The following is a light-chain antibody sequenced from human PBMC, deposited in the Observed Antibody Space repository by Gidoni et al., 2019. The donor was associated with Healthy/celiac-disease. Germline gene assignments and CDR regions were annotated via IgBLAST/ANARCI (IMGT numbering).Light chain of an antibody. V-gene: IGLV1-44*01. CDR3: AAWDDSLNGWV. CDR2: SNN. J-gene: IGLJ3*02. CDR1: SSHIGSNT. Sequence: QSVLTLPPSASGTPGPRVTISCSGSSSHIGSNTVNWYQQLPGTAPKLLNYSNNQRPSGVPDRFSGSKSGTSASLAIRGLQSEDEADYYCAAWDDSLNGWVFGGGTKLTVL.